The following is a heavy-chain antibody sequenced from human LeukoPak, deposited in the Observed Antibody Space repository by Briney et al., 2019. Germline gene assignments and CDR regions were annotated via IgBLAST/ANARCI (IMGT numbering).Heavy chain of an antibody. D-gene: IGHD3-3*01. J-gene: IGHJ4*02. Sequence: GGSRRLSGAASGLTFSSFAMSWVRRGPARGLGGVSIIRGNGETFYADSVKGGFTLSSDSSRNTVYFQLNNLRVEDTAIYYCAKASWVTSTDAVRWGQGTLVTVSS. CDR2: IRGNGET. V-gene: IGHV3-23*01. CDR1: GLTFSSFA. CDR3: AKASWVTSTDAVR.